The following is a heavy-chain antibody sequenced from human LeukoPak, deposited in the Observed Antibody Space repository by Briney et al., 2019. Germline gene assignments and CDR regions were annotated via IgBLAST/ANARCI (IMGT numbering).Heavy chain of an antibody. V-gene: IGHV1-46*02. D-gene: IGHD1-20*01. CDR2: INPSTGST. CDR1: GYIFNTCY. CDR3: ARAYNWNDCFDY. Sequence: ASVKVSCRASGYIFNTCYIHWVRQAPGQGLEWMGLINPSTGSTNYAQSFQGRVTVTRDTSTSTVYMELSSLRSEDAAIYFCARAYNWNDCFDYWGQGTPVTVPS. J-gene: IGHJ4*02.